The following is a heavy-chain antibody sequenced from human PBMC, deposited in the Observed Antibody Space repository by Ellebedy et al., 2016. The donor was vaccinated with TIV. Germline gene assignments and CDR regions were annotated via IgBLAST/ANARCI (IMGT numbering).Heavy chain of an antibody. CDR3: ARPLRSTVTTSIYFDY. V-gene: IGHV4-39*01. J-gene: IGHJ4*02. Sequence: SETLSLXXTVSGGSISSSSYFWGWIRQPPGKGLEWIGIIYYSGSTYYNPSLNSRVSILVDRVKNQFSLNLSSVTASDTAVYYCARPLRSTVTTSIYFDYWGQGTLVTVSS. CDR1: GGSISSSSYF. CDR2: IYYSGST. D-gene: IGHD4-17*01.